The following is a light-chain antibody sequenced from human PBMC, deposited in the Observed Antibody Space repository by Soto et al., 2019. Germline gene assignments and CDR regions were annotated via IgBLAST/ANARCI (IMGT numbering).Light chain of an antibody. J-gene: IGKJ4*01. CDR3: QQSSSTPQT. Sequence: DIQMTQSPSSLSASVGDRVTITCRASQSISSYLSWYQQKPGKAPKLLINVASTLQSGVPSRFSGGGSGTDFNLAISSLQPEDFATYYCQQSSSTPQTFGGGTRVEIK. CDR2: VAS. V-gene: IGKV1-39*01. CDR1: QSISSY.